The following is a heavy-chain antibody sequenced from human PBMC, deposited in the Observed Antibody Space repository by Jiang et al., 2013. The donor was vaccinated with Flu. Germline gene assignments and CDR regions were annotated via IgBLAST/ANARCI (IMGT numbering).Heavy chain of an antibody. D-gene: IGHD2/OR15-2a*01. CDR3: ARENIYYYGMDV. V-gene: IGHV4-59*01. Sequence: LVKPSETLSLTCTVSGGSISSYYWSWIRQPPGKGLEWIGYIYYSGSTNYNPSLKSRVTISVDTSKNQFSLKLSSVTAADTAVYYCARENIYYYGMDVWGQGTTVTVSS. CDR1: GGSISSYY. CDR2: IYYSGST. J-gene: IGHJ6*02.